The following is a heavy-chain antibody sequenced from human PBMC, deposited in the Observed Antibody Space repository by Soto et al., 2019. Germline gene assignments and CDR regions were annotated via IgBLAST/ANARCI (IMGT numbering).Heavy chain of an antibody. D-gene: IGHD2-2*01. CDR2: IRGKANSYET. J-gene: IGHJ5*02. Sequence: EVQLVESGGGLVQPGGSLKLSCVASGYTFSGSAFHWVRQASGKGLEWVGRIRGKANSYETAYAESVKGRFTISSDDSKNTAFLQMNSLKTEDTAVYYCTSRYCSSASCHTWGQGTRVTVSS. V-gene: IGHV3-73*01. CDR3: TSRYCSSASCHT. CDR1: GYTFSGSA.